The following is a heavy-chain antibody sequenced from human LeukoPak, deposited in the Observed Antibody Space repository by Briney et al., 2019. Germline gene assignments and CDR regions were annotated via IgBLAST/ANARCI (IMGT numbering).Heavy chain of an antibody. CDR1: GGSFSGYY. J-gene: IGHJ6*03. CDR2: INHSGST. CDR3: ARHPRSWYNHYMDV. D-gene: IGHD6-13*01. V-gene: IGHV4-34*01. Sequence: SETLSLTCAVYGGSFSGYYWSWIRQPPGKGLEWIGEINHSGSTNYNPSRKSRVTISVDTSKNQFSLKLSSVTAADTAVYYCARHPRSWYNHYMDVWGKGTTVTVSS.